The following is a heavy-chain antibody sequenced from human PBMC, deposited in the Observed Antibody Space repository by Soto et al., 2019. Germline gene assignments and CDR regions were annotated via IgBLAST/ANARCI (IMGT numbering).Heavy chain of an antibody. D-gene: IGHD6-19*01. CDR1: GGTFSSYS. CDR3: ARGAAGIAVAGPSYYFDY. J-gene: IGHJ4*02. CDR2: IIPILGIA. V-gene: IGHV1-69*02. Sequence: QVQLVQSGAEVKKPGSSVKVSCKASGGTFSSYSISWVRQAPGQGLEWMGRIIPILGIANYAPKFQGRVTITADKSTSTAYMELSSLRSEDTAVYYCARGAAGIAVAGPSYYFDYWGQGTLVTVSS.